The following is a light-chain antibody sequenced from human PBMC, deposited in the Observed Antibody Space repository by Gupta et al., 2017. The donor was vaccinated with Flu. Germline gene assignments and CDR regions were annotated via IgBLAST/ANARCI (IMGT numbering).Light chain of an antibody. CDR2: RNN. J-gene: IGLJ2*01. CDR1: SSNVGSNY. Sequence: QSVLTQPPSASGTPGQRVIISCSGSSSNVGSNYVYWYQQLPGTAPKLLIYRNNQRPSGVPDRFSGSKSGTSASLTIRGPRSEDEADYYCAAWDGSLSGVVFGGGTKLTVL. CDR3: AAWDGSLSGVV. V-gene: IGLV1-47*01.